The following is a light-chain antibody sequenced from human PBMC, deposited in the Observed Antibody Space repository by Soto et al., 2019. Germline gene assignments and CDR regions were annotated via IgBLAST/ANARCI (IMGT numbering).Light chain of an antibody. J-gene: IGKJ4*01. CDR2: APS. CDR1: QDISNY. CDR3: QMCNSAHALT. Sequence: DIQMTQSPSSLSASVGDRVTITCRASQDISNYLAWYQQKPGKVPKLLIYAPSTLQSGVPSRFSGSGSGTDFSLTITSLQPEDVATYYCQMCNSAHALTFGGGTKIEIK. V-gene: IGKV1-27*01.